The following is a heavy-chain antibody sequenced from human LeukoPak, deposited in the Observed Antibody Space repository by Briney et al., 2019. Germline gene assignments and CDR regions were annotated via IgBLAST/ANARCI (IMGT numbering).Heavy chain of an antibody. CDR2: ISGSGGTT. V-gene: IGHV3-23*01. D-gene: IGHD3-3*01. CDR3: ARDSRNYDFWSGYYKRGAFDI. Sequence: GGSLRLSCAASGFTFNNYAMNWVRQAPGKGLEWVSVISGSGGTTYYADSVKGRFTISRDSSKNTLYLQMNSLRAEDTAVYYCARDSRNYDFWSGYYKRGAFDIWGQGTMVTVSS. J-gene: IGHJ3*02. CDR1: GFTFNNYA.